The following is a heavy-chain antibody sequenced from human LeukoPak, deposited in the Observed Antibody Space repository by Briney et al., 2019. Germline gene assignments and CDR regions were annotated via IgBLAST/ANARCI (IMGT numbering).Heavy chain of an antibody. Sequence: SETLSLTCAVYGGSFSGYYWSWIRQPPGKGLEWLGEINHSGSTNYNPSLKSRVTISVDTSKNQFSLKLSSVTAADTAVYYCARGHSSAGSGSYYYGYWGQGTLVTVSS. CDR2: INHSGST. D-gene: IGHD3-10*01. J-gene: IGHJ4*02. CDR3: ARGHSSAGSGSYYYGY. V-gene: IGHV4-34*01. CDR1: GGSFSGYY.